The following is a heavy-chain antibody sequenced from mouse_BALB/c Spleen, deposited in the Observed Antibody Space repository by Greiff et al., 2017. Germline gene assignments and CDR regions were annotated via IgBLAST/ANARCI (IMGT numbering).Heavy chain of an antibody. V-gene: IGHV1-14*01. CDR2: INPYNDGT. D-gene: IGHD3-1*01. CDR3: ARSAARATFDY. CDR1: GYTFTSYV. J-gene: IGHJ2*01. Sequence: LVESGPELVKPGASVKMSCKASGYTFTSYVMHWVKQKPGQGLEWIGYINPYNDGTKYNEKFKGKATLTSDKSSSTAYMELSSLTSEDSAVYYCARSAARATFDYWGQGTTLTVSS.